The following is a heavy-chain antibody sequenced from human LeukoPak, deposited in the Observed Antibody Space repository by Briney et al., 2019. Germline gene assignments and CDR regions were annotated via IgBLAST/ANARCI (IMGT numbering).Heavy chain of an antibody. CDR2: ISWNSGSI. J-gene: IGHJ4*02. D-gene: IGHD2-2*01. CDR1: GFAFDNYA. Sequence: GGSLRLSCAASGFAFDNYAMHWVRQAPGKGLEWVSGISWNSGSIVYGDSVKGRFTISKDNAKKSLYLQMNSLRAEDTAVYYCARAPKISSSPGVYWGQGTLVTVSS. V-gene: IGHV3-9*01. CDR3: ARAPKISSSPGVY.